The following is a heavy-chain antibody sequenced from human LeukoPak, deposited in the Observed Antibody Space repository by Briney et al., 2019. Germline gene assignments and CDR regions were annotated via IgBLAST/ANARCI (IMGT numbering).Heavy chain of an antibody. CDR1: GGSISSGGYY. D-gene: IGHD3-22*01. CDR3: ARESYYDSSGYHYRYLFDY. J-gene: IGHJ4*02. Sequence: ASETLSLTCTVSGGSISSGGYYWSWMRQHRGKGLEWIGYIYYSGGTYYNPSLKSRVTISVDTSKNQLSLKLSSVTAADTAVYYCARESYYDSSGYHYRYLFDYWGQGTPVTVSS. V-gene: IGHV4-31*03. CDR2: IYYSGGT.